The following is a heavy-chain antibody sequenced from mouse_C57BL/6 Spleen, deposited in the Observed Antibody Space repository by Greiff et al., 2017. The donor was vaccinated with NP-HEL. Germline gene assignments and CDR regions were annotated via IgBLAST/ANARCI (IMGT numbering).Heavy chain of an antibody. D-gene: IGHD2-3*01. CDR2: IRSKSSNYAT. J-gene: IGHJ2*01. CDR1: GFTFNTYA. Sequence: EVKLQESGGGLVQPKGSLKLSCAASGFTFNTYAMHWVRQAPGKGLEWVARIRSKSSNYATYYADSVKDRFTISRDDSPSMLYLQMNNLKTEDTAMYYGVREGPDGYLLYYFDYWGQGTTLTVSS. V-gene: IGHV10-3*01. CDR3: VREGPDGYLLYYFDY.